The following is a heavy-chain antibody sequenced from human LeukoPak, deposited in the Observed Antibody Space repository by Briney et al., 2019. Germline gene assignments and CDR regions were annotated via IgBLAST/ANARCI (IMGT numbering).Heavy chain of an antibody. D-gene: IGHD2-21*01. CDR1: GGSISSYY. Sequence: SETLSLTCTVSGGSISSYYWSWIRQPAGKGLEWIGRIYTSGSTNYNPSLKSRVTISLDTSKNQFSLKLSSVTAADTAVYYCARGCPSCGGDCYDYWGQGTLVTVSS. V-gene: IGHV4-4*07. CDR3: ARGCPSCGGDCYDY. CDR2: IYTSGST. J-gene: IGHJ4*02.